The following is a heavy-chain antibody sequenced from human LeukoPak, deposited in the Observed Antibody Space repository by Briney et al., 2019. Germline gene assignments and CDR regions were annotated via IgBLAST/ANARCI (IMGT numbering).Heavy chain of an antibody. CDR1: GDSISSSTYY. V-gene: IGHV4-39*01. CDR2: IYYSGSA. J-gene: IGHJ6*03. CDR3: ARQPTYYYYYMDV. Sequence: KSSETLSLTCTVSGDSISSSTYYWSWIRQPPGKGLEWIGSIYYSGSAYYNPSLKSRVTISVDTSKNQFSLKLNSVTAADTAVYYCARQPTYYYYYMDVWGKGTTVTVSS.